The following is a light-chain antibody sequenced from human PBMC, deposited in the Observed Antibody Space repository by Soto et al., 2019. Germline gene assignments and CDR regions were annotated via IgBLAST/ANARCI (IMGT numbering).Light chain of an antibody. CDR3: SSYTSINTYI. Sequence: ALTQPASVSGSPGQSITISCTGSSSDVGFYNYVSWFQQHPGKVPQLMIYEVNSRPSGISDRFSGSKSANTASLTISGLQAEDEADYYCSSYTSINTYIFGGGTKLTVL. CDR2: EVN. V-gene: IGLV2-14*01. CDR1: SSDVGFYNY. J-gene: IGLJ2*01.